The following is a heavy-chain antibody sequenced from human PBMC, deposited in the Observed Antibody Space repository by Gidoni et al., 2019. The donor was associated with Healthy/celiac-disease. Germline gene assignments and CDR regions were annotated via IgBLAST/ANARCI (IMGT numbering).Heavy chain of an antibody. CDR2: ISGSGGST. CDR3: AKGRGFIAAAGSGYFDY. D-gene: IGHD6-13*01. CDR1: GFTFSSYA. V-gene: IGHV3-23*01. J-gene: IGHJ4*02. Sequence: EVQLLESGGGLVQPGGSLRLFCAASGFTFSSYAMSWVRQAPGKGLEWVSAISGSGGSTYYADSVKGRFTISRDNSKNTLYLQMNSLRAEDTAVYYCAKGRGFIAAAGSGYFDYWGQGTLVTVSS.